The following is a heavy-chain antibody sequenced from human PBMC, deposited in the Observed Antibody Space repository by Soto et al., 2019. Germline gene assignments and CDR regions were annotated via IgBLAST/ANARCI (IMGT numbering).Heavy chain of an antibody. CDR3: ARDSVSLTLFAY. V-gene: IGHV4-4*07. CDR2: VHSTGST. J-gene: IGHJ4*02. CDR1: GGSMSGYH. D-gene: IGHD3-10*01. Sequence: QVELQESGPRLVKPSETLYLTCTVSGGSMSGYHWSWVRQPAGKGLEWIGRVHSTGSTDYNPAVESRITVSLDTSKNQFSLKLKSVTAADTALYFCARDSVSLTLFAYWGQGILVTVSS.